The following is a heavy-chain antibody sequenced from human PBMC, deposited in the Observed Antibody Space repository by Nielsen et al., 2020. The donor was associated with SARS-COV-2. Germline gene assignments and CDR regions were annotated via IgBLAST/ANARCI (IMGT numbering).Heavy chain of an antibody. CDR3: ARRPSHSSSWYPPFDF. CDR2: IYWDDDK. D-gene: IGHD6-13*01. CDR1: GFSLSTSGVG. V-gene: IGHV2-5*02. J-gene: IGHJ4*02. Sequence: SGPTLVKPTQTLTLTCTFSGFSLSTSGVGVGWIRQPPGKALEWLALIYWDDDKRYSPSLKSRLTIIKGTSKNQVILTLTNVDPVDTATYYCARRPSHSSSWYPPFDFWGQGTLVT.